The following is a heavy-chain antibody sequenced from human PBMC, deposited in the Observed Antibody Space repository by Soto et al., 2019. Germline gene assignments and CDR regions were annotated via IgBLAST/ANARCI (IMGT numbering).Heavy chain of an antibody. CDR1: GGTFSSYA. CDR2: IIPIFGTA. V-gene: IGHV1-69*13. J-gene: IGHJ6*02. D-gene: IGHD1-26*01. CDR3: ARDPFGGELLLPYYYYGMDV. Sequence: SVKVSCKASGGTFSSYAISWVRQAPGQGLEWMGGIIPIFGTANYAQKFQGRVTITADESTSTAYMELSSLRSENTAVNYCARDPFGGELLLPYYYYGMDVWGQGTTVTVSS.